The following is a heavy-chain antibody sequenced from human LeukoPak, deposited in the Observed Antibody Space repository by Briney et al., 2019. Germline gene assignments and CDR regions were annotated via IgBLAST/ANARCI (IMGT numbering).Heavy chain of an antibody. Sequence: GSLRLSCAASGFTFSSYVMSWVRQAPGKGLEWVSSISTSGDNTEYADSVKGRFSISRDNSKNTLYLQMNSLRAEDTAVYYCAKVERNSDWGQGTLVTVSS. CDR2: ISTSGDNT. J-gene: IGHJ4*02. CDR3: AKVERNSD. CDR1: GFTFSSYV. D-gene: IGHD4-23*01. V-gene: IGHV3-23*01.